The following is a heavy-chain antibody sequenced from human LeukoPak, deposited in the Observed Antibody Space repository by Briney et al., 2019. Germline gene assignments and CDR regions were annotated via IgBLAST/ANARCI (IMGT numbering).Heavy chain of an antibody. CDR2: ISSSSSYV. CDR1: GFGFSRVR. J-gene: IGHJ1*01. Sequence: GYLRLSLAASGFGFSRVRMDWVSQAPGEGLEWVSCISSSSSYVFYADPVKGRFTIIRGNAKKSVYLQMDSRGAEDTAVYYLWREEWGATRVCQHWGQGTGVTV. D-gene: IGHD1-26*01. V-gene: IGHV3-21*01. CDR3: WREEWGATRVCQH.